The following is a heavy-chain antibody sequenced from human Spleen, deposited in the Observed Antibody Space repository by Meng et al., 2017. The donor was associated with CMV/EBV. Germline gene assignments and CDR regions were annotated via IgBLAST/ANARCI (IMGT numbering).Heavy chain of an antibody. V-gene: IGHV1-18*01. CDR3: ARGGWTYYDFWSGYYWARYFDY. Sequence: SVKVSCKASGYTFTSYGISWVRQAPGQGLEWMGWISAYNGNANYAQKLQGRVTMTTDTSTSTAYMELRSLRSDDTAVYYCARGGWTYYDFWSGYYWARYFDYWGQGTLVTVSS. J-gene: IGHJ4*02. CDR1: GYTFTSYG. CDR2: ISAYNGNA. D-gene: IGHD3-3*01.